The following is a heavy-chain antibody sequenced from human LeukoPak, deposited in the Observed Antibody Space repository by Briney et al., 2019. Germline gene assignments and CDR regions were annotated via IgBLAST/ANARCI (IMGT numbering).Heavy chain of an antibody. D-gene: IGHD3-22*01. CDR2: IFPSDSDT. J-gene: IGHJ3*02. CDR3: ARRFGTYYYDSSGYSGAFDI. CDR1: GYSFTSYW. V-gene: IGHV5-51*01. Sequence: GESLKISCKGSGYSFTSYWIGWVRQMPGKGLEWMGIIFPSDSDTRYSPSFQGQVTISADKSISTAYLQWSSLKASDTAVYYCARRFGTYYYDSSGYSGAFDIWGQGTMVTVSS.